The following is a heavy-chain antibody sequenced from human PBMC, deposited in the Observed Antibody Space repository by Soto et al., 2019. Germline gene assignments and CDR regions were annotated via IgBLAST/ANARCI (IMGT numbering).Heavy chain of an antibody. J-gene: IGHJ6*02. CDR2: IRSSGSTT. CDR1: GFTFSDYY. CDR3: ARDGREYYGSGSYYNATPLYYYYYGMDV. V-gene: IGHV3-11*01. D-gene: IGHD3-10*01. Sequence: QVQLVESGGGLVKPGGSLRLSCAASGFTFSDYYMSWIRQAPGKGLEWVSYIRSSGSTTYYADSVKGRLTISRDNAKNSLYLQMNSLRAEDTAVYYCARDGREYYGSGSYYNATPLYYYYYGMDVWGQGTTVTVSS.